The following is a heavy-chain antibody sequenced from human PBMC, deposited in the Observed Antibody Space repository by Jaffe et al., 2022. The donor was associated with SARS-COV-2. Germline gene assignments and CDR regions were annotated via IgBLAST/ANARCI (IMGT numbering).Heavy chain of an antibody. V-gene: IGHV4-39*01. D-gene: IGHD3-22*01. CDR1: GGSISSSSYY. J-gene: IGHJ6*02. CDR2: IYYSGST. Sequence: QLQLQESGPGLVKPSETLSLTCTVSGGSISSSSYYWGWIRQPPGKGLEWIGSIYYSGSTYYNPSLKSRVTISVDTSKNQFSLKLSSVTAADTAVYYCASLPHYYDSSGYYPSLDYYYGMDVWGQGTTVTVSS. CDR3: ASLPHYYDSSGYYPSLDYYYGMDV.